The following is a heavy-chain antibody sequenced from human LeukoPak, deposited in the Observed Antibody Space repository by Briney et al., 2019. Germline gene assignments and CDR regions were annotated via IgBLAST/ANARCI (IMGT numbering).Heavy chain of an antibody. V-gene: IGHV4-4*07. CDR2: FFTGGST. J-gene: IGHJ4*02. CDR3: ARDSGSSGWLLDY. CDR1: GGAISNYY. Sequence: SETLSLTCTVSGGAISNYYWSWVRQPAGKGLEWMGRFFTGGSTINPSLKSRVTLSVDTSKNQFSLKLSSVTAADTAVYYCARDSGSSGWLLDYWGQGTLVTVSS. D-gene: IGHD6-19*01.